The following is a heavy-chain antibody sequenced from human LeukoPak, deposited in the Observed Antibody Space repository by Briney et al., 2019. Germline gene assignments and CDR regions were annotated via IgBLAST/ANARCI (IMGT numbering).Heavy chain of an antibody. CDR1: GFTFSSYA. Sequence: GRSLRLSCAASGFTFSSYAMHWVRQAPGKGLEWVAVISYDGSNKYYADSVKGRFTISRDNSKNTLYLQMNSLKTEDTAVYYCTSVGNGGDFDYWGQGTLVTVSS. V-gene: IGHV3-30-3*01. CDR2: ISYDGSNK. J-gene: IGHJ4*02. D-gene: IGHD3-16*01. CDR3: TSVGNGGDFDY.